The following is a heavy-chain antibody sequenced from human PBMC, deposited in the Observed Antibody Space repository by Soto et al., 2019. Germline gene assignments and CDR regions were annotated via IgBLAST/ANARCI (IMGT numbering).Heavy chain of an antibody. CDR1: GFTFSSYA. D-gene: IGHD4-4*01. V-gene: IGHV3-23*01. CDR2: ISGSGGST. Sequence: GGSLRLSCAASGFTFSSYAMSWVRQAPGKGLEWVSAISGSGGSTYYADSVKSRFTISRDNSKNTLYLQMNSLRAEDTAVYYCAKDLNDYSNYGRAGSMDVWGQGTTVTVSS. CDR3: AKDLNDYSNYGRAGSMDV. J-gene: IGHJ6*02.